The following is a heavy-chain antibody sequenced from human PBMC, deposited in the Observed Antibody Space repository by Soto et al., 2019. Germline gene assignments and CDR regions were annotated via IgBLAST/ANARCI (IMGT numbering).Heavy chain of an antibody. V-gene: IGHV1-18*04. CDR3: ARGDSTGSPRGWFDP. CDR1: GYGFTRYG. CDR2: ISTYNGDT. Sequence: QVQLVQSGAEVKKPGASVQVSCKASGYGFTRYGINWVRQAPGQGLEWLGWISTYNGDTDYAQKFQGRVTMTTDTSTTTAYMDLRSLPSDDTAVYFCARGDSTGSPRGWFDPWGQGTLVTVSS. J-gene: IGHJ5*02. D-gene: IGHD2-8*02.